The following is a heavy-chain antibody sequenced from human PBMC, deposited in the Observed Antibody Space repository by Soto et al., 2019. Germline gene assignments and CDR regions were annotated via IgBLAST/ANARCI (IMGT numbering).Heavy chain of an antibody. J-gene: IGHJ5*02. CDR3: ARSGYSYCYGNWFDP. Sequence: QVQLQESGPGLVKPSQTLSLTCTVSGDSISSGGYYWSWIRQHPGKGLEWIGYIFDSGSTDYNPSLKSRVTISVHTSKNQFSLKLSSVTAADTAVYYCARSGYSYCYGNWFDPWGQGTLVTVSS. V-gene: IGHV4-31*03. D-gene: IGHD5-18*01. CDR2: IFDSGST. CDR1: GDSISSGGYY.